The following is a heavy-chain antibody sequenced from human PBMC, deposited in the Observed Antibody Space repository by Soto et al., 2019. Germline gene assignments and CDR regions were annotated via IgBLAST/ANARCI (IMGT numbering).Heavy chain of an antibody. CDR1: GFTFSSYG. J-gene: IGHJ6*02. V-gene: IGHV3-30*18. Sequence: QVQLVESGGDVVQPGRSLRLSCAASGFTFSSYGMHWVRQAPGKGLEWVAVISYDGSNKYYADSVKGRFTISRDNSKNTLYLQMNSLRAEDTAVYYCAKDAEYSSGWYDYYYGMDVWGQGTTVTVSS. CDR3: AKDAEYSSGWYDYYYGMDV. CDR2: ISYDGSNK. D-gene: IGHD6-19*01.